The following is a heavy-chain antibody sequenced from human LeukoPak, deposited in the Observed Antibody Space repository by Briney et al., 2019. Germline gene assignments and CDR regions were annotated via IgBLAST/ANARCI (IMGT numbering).Heavy chain of an antibody. CDR2: IYTSGST. CDR1: GGSISSGSYY. J-gene: IGHJ6*03. D-gene: IGHD6-6*01. V-gene: IGHV4-61*02. CDR3: ARGRSRGGSIAASWGRYYYYMDV. Sequence: SETLSLTCTVSGGSISSGSYYWSWIRQPAGKGLEWIGRIYTSGSTNYNPSLKSRVTISVDTSKNQFSLKLSSVTAADTAVYYCARGRSRGGSIAASWGRYYYYMDVWGKGTTVTVSS.